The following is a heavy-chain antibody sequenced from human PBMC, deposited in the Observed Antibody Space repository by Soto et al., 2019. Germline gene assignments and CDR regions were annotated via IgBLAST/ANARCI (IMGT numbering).Heavy chain of an antibody. D-gene: IGHD3-9*01. CDR2: IIPIFGTA. CDR3: ARAPMYYDILTKFDP. CDR1: GYTFTSYA. J-gene: IGHJ5*02. Sequence: GASVKVSCKASGYTFTSYAMQWVRQAPGQGLEWIGGIIPIFGTANYAQKFQGRVTITADESTSTAYMELSSLRSEDTAVYYCARAPMYYDILTKFDPWGQGTLVTVSS. V-gene: IGHV1-69*13.